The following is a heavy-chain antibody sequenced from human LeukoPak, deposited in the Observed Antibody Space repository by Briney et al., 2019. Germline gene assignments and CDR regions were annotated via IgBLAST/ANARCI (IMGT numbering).Heavy chain of an antibody. D-gene: IGHD3-10*01. V-gene: IGHV3-23*01. Sequence: PGGSLRLSCAASGFTFSSYAMSWVRQAPGKGLEWVSAISGSGGSTYYADSVKGRFTISRDNSKNTLCLQMNSLRAEDTAVYYYAKTLGRGRGMDVWGKGTTVTVSS. J-gene: IGHJ6*04. CDR3: AKTLGRGRGMDV. CDR1: GFTFSSYA. CDR2: ISGSGGST.